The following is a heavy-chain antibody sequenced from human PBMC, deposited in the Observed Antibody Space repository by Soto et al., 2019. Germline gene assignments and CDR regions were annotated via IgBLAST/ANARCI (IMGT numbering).Heavy chain of an antibody. J-gene: IGHJ4*02. CDR3: ARGDYGGNWGY. Sequence: EVALVESGGGLVQRGGSLRLSCAASVFTFSSYWMQWVRQAPGKGLVWVSRINSDGSSTSYADSVKGRFTISRDNAKNTLYLQMHSLRAEDTAVYYCARGDYGGNWGYWGQGTLVTVSS. V-gene: IGHV3-74*01. D-gene: IGHD4-17*01. CDR1: VFTFSSYW. CDR2: INSDGSST.